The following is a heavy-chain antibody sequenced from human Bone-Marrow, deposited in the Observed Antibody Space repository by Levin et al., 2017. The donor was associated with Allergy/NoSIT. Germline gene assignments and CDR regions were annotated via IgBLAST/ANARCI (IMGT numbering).Heavy chain of an antibody. J-gene: IGHJ4*02. V-gene: IGHV3-30*18. CDR2: ISYDGSNK. CDR1: GFTFSSYG. D-gene: IGHD2-15*01. Sequence: GESLKISCAASGFTFSSYGMHWVRQAPGKGLEWVAVISYDGSNKYYADSVKGRFTISRDNSKNTLYLQMNSLRAEDTAVYYCAKEGGCSGGSCYSGLRYWGQGTLVTVSS. CDR3: AKEGGCSGGSCYSGLRY.